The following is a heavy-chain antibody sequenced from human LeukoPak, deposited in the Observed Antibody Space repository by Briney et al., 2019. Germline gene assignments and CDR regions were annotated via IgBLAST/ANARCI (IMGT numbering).Heavy chain of an antibody. J-gene: IGHJ1*01. CDR2: IIPIFGTA. Sequence: SAKVSCKASGGAFSSYAISWVRQAPGQGLEWMGRIIPIFGTANYAQKFQGRVTITTDESTSTAYMELSSPRSEDTAVYYCASRRFGSYASLAEYFQHWGQGTLVTVSS. CDR3: ASRRFGSYASLAEYFQH. D-gene: IGHD1-26*01. V-gene: IGHV1-69*05. CDR1: GGAFSSYA.